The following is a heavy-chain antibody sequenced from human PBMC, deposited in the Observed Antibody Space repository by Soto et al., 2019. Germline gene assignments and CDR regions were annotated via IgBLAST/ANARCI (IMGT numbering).Heavy chain of an antibody. CDR2: INSDDSST. CDR1: GFTFSNTW. J-gene: IGHJ4*02. D-gene: IGHD3-3*01. Sequence: EVQLVESGGGLVQPGGSLRLSCAASGFTFSNTWMHWVRQAPGKGLVWVSLINSDDSSTTYADFVKGRFTISRDNAKNTLYLQMNSLRAEDTAVYYCERDNHYTPDYWGQGTPVTVSS. CDR3: ERDNHYTPDY. V-gene: IGHV3-74*01.